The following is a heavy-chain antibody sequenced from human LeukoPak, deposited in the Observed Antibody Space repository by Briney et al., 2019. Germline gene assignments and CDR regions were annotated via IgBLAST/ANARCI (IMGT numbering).Heavy chain of an antibody. Sequence: PSETLSLTCAVSGYSISGGYYWGWIRQPPGKGLEWIGSIYHSGSTYYNPSPKSRVTISVDTSKNQFSLKLSSVTAADTAVYYCARDDTAMVDYWGQGTLVTVSS. D-gene: IGHD5-18*01. CDR2: IYHSGST. V-gene: IGHV4-38-2*02. CDR1: GYSISGGYY. CDR3: ARDDTAMVDY. J-gene: IGHJ4*02.